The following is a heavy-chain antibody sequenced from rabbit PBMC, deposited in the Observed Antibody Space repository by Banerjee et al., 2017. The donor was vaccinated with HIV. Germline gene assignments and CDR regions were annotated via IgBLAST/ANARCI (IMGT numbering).Heavy chain of an antibody. D-gene: IGHD6-1*01. Sequence: QEQLEESGGGLVKPEGSLTLTCKASGFSFSSSYYMCWVRQAPGKGLEWIGCIYAGSSDSTYYASWAKGRFTISKTSSTTVTLQMTSLTAADTATYFCTRDYGLWGPGTLVTVS. J-gene: IGHJ4*01. V-gene: IGHV1S45*01. CDR3: TRDYGL. CDR2: IYAGSSDST. CDR1: GFSFSSSYY.